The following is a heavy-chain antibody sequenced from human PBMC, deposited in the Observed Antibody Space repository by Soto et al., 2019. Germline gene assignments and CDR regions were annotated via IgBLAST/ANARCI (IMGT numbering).Heavy chain of an antibody. D-gene: IGHD3-3*01. CDR1: GFTLGTYG. V-gene: IGHV3-23*01. CDR2: ITGGNT. CDR3: AKDKERGGYDSDFDS. J-gene: IGHJ4*02. Sequence: EVQLLESGGGLIQPGGSPRLSCAASGFTLGTYGMGWVRQAPGKGLEWVSTITGGNTYYAASVKGRFTISRDNSKNTLYLQMSNLRAEDTALYYCAKDKERGGYDSDFDSWGQGTLVTVSS.